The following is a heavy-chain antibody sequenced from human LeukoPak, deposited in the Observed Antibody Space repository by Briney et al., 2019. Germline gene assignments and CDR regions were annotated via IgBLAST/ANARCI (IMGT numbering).Heavy chain of an antibody. D-gene: IGHD3-10*01. Sequence: ASVKVSCKASGYTFTSYGISWVRQAPGQGLEWMGWISAYNGNTNYAQKLQGRVTMTTDTSTSTAYMELRSLRSDDTAVYYCARDEVRRFGEHNYFDYWGQGTLVTVSS. CDR2: ISAYNGNT. J-gene: IGHJ4*02. CDR1: GYTFTSYG. V-gene: IGHV1-18*04. CDR3: ARDEVRRFGEHNYFDY.